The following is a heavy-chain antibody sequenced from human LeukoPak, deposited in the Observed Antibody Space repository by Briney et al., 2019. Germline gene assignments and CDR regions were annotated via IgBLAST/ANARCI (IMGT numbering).Heavy chain of an antibody. J-gene: IGHJ5*02. CDR3: ARGRAYYDFWSGYYPRWFDP. CDR2: INHSGST. CDR1: GGSFSGYY. D-gene: IGHD3-3*01. Sequence: SETLSLTCAVCGGSFSGYYWSWIRQPPGKGLEWIGEINHSGSTNYNPSLKSRVTISVDTSKNQFSLKLSSVTAADTAVYYCARGRAYYDFWSGYYPRWFDPWGQGTLVTVSS. V-gene: IGHV4-34*01.